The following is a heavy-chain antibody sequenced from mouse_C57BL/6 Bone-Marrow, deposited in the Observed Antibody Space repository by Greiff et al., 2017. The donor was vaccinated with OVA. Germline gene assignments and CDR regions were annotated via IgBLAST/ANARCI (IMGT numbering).Heavy chain of an antibody. V-gene: IGHV1-50*01. J-gene: IGHJ3*01. CDR1: GYTFTSYW. CDR2: IDPSDSYT. CDR3: AGSSGYSFAY. Sequence: QVQLQQPGAELVKPGASVKLSCKASGYTFTSYWMQWVKQRPGQGLEWIGEIDPSDSYTNYNQKFKGKATLTADKSSSTAYMQFSSLTSEDSAIYYCAGSSGYSFAYWGQGTLVTVSA. D-gene: IGHD3-2*02.